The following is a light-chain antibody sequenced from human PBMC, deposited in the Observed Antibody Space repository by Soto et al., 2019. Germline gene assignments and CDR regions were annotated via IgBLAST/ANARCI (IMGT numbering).Light chain of an antibody. Sequence: QSVLTQPPSVSGAPGQRVTISCTGSSSNIGAGYDVHWYQQLPGTAPKLLIYGNSNRPSGVPDRSSGSKSGTSASLAITGLQAEDEADYDCQSYDSSRSGSVFGGGTKLTVL. J-gene: IGLJ2*01. V-gene: IGLV1-40*01. CDR3: QSYDSSRSGSV. CDR1: SSNIGAGYD. CDR2: GNS.